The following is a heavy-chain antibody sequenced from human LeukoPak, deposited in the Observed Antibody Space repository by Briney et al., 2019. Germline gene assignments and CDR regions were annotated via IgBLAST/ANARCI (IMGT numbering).Heavy chain of an antibody. D-gene: IGHD6-19*01. CDR1: GDSVSRNTAG. J-gene: IGHJ3*02. CDR2: TYYRSKWYS. V-gene: IGHV6-1*01. Sequence: SQTLSLTCAIPGDSVSRNTAGWSWIRQSPSRGLEWLGRTYYRSKWYSDFAPSVRNRITINPDTSKNQFSLQLNSVTPEDTAMYYCARGGHISLASTPLGAFDIWGQGTMVSVSS. CDR3: ARGGHISLASTPLGAFDI.